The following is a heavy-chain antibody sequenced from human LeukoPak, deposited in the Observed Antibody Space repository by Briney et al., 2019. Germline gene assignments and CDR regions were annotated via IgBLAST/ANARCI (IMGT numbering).Heavy chain of an antibody. J-gene: IGHJ4*02. CDR1: PGSIGGYY. CDR3: ARHAAGVELWFEF. D-gene: IGHD2-21*01. CDR2: VFYTGET. V-gene: IGHV4-59*08. Sequence: SETLSLTCSVSPGSIGGYYWSWFRQPPGKGLEWIGYVFYTGETDYNPSLRSRGTISVDASKNQVSLRLTSVTAADTAVYYCARHAAGVELWFEFWGQGTQVTVSS.